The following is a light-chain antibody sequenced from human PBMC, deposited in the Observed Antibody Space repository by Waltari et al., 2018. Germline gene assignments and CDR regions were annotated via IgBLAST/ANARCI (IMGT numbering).Light chain of an antibody. Sequence: DIQMTQSPSSLSASVGARVTITCQASRDINNYLNLYQQKPGKAPKLLIYDASTLETGVPSRFSGSGSGTDFVFTISRLQPEDIATYYCQQSYTMGYTFGQGTKLEIK. CDR1: RDINNY. CDR3: QQSYTMGYT. V-gene: IGKV1-33*01. J-gene: IGKJ2*01. CDR2: DAS.